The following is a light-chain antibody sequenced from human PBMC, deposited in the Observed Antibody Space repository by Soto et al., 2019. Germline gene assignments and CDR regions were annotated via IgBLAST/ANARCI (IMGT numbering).Light chain of an antibody. J-gene: IGLJ1*01. CDR2: EVF. CDR3: SSSTTSSARV. V-gene: IGLV2-14*01. CDR1: SSDVGAYDY. Sequence: QSALTQPASVSGSPGQSITISCTGTSSDVGAYDYVSWYQQHPGKAPRLLIYEVFNRPSGVSDRFSGSKSANTASLTISGLLSEDEADYYCSSSTTSSARVFGTGTKVTVL.